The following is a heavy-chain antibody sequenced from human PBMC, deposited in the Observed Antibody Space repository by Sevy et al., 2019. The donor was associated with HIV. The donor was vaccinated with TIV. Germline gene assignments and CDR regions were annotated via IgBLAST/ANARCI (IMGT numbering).Heavy chain of an antibody. J-gene: IGHJ5*02. V-gene: IGHV3-23*01. D-gene: IGHD2-15*01. CDR1: GFTFSSYA. CDR2: ISGSGGST. CDR3: AKAAGYCSGGSCYFRWFDP. Sequence: VGSLRLSCAASGFTFSSYAMSWVRQAPGKGLEWVSAISGSGGSTYYADSVKGRFTISRDNSKNTLYLQMNSLRAADTAVYYCAKAAGYCSGGSCYFRWFDPWGQGTLVTVSS.